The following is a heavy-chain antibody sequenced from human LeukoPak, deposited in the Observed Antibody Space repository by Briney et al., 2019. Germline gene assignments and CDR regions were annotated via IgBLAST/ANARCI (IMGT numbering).Heavy chain of an antibody. CDR2: ISSSGSTI. Sequence: PGGSLRLSCAASGFTFGDYYMSWIRQAPGKGLEWVSYISSSGSTIYYADSVKGRFTISRDNAKNSLYLQMNSLRAEDTAVYYCAIAMVRGVIFWWGQGTLVTVSS. CDR1: GFTFGDYY. CDR3: AIAMVRGVIFW. J-gene: IGHJ4*02. D-gene: IGHD3-10*01. V-gene: IGHV3-11*04.